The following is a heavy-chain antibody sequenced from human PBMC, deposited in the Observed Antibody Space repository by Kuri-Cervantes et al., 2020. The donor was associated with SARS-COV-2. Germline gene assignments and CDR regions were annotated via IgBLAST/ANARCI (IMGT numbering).Heavy chain of an antibody. CDR1: GGSISSSSYY. CDR3: ARESIAANLGAFDI. V-gene: IGHV4-39*02. Sequence: SETLSLTCTVSGGSISSSSYYWGWIRQPPGKGLEWIGSIYYSGSTYYNPSLKSRVTISVDTSKNQFSLKLSSVTAADTAVYYCARESIAANLGAFDIWGQGTMVTVSS. J-gene: IGHJ3*02. D-gene: IGHD6-6*01. CDR2: IYYSGST.